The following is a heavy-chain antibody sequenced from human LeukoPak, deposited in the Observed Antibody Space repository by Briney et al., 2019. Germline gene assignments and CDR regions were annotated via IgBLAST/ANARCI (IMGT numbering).Heavy chain of an antibody. CDR3: ARGRNYYYYYYMDV. Sequence: SETLSLTCTVYGGSFSGYYWSWIRQPPGKGLEWIGEINHSGSTNYNPSLKSRVPIAVDTSKNQFSLKLSSVTAADTAVYYCARGRNYYYYYYMDVWGKGTTVTVSS. CDR1: GGSFSGYY. CDR2: INHSGST. J-gene: IGHJ6*03. V-gene: IGHV4-34*01.